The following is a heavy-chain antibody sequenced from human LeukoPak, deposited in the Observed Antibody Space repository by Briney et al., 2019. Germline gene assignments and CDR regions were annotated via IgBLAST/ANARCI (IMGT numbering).Heavy chain of an antibody. D-gene: IGHD4-17*01. Sequence: PSETLSLTCAVYGGSFSGYYWSWIRQPPGKGLEWIGEINHSESTNYNPSLKSRVTISVDTSKNQFSLKLSSVTAADTAVYYCARDYGDPVQPFDYWGQGTLVTVSS. CDR3: ARDYGDPVQPFDY. J-gene: IGHJ4*02. CDR2: INHSEST. CDR1: GGSFSGYY. V-gene: IGHV4-34*01.